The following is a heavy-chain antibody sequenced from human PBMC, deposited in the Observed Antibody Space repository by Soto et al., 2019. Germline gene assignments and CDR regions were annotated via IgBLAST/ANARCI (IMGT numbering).Heavy chain of an antibody. D-gene: IGHD2-2*01. J-gene: IGHJ6*02. V-gene: IGHV3-33*01. CDR1: GFTFSSYG. CDR2: IWYDGSNK. Sequence: PGGSLRLSCAASGFTFSSYGMHWVRQAPGKGLEWVAVIWYDGSNKYYADSVKGRFTISRDNSKNTLYLQMNSLRAEDTAVYYCARDSLGRAVVVPAAMNYYYYYGMDVWGQGTTVTVSS. CDR3: ARDSLGRAVVVPAAMNYYYYYGMDV.